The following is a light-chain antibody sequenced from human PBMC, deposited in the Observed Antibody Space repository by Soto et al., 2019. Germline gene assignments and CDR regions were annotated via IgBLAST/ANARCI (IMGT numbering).Light chain of an antibody. Sequence: DIVMTQSPDSLAVSLGERAIISCRSSQSVFYTFNSKNYLAWYQQKPGQPPKLLIYWASTRESGVPDRFSGGGSGTDFTLTISSLQAEDVAVYHCQQFYYTPLTFGGGTKVEIK. J-gene: IGKJ4*01. CDR2: WAS. CDR1: QSVFYTFNSKNY. CDR3: QQFYYTPLT. V-gene: IGKV4-1*01.